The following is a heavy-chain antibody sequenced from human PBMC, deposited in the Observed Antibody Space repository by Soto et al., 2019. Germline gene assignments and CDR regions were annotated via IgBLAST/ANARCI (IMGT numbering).Heavy chain of an antibody. CDR3: ARGGYFDSSNYLAY. J-gene: IGHJ4*02. CDR1: GYTFTSYG. Sequence: SVKVSCKASGYTFTSYGINWVRQAPGRGLEWMGWINPGNGNTKYSQQFQGRVIIDRDTSASTAYMELSSLRSEDTAVYYCARGGYFDSSNYLAYWGLGTLVTVSS. V-gene: IGHV1-3*01. D-gene: IGHD3-22*01. CDR2: INPGNGNT.